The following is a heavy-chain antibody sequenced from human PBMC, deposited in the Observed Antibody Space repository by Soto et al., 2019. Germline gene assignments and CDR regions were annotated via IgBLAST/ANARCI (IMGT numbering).Heavy chain of an antibody. D-gene: IGHD1-7*01. CDR2: ITDSGVTM. V-gene: IGHV3-23*01. CDR1: GFTFSSYA. Sequence: GGSLRLSCAASGFTFSSYAMSWVRQPPGKGLEWVSVITDSGVTMYYADSVKGRFTISRDNSKNTLYLQMNSLRVEDTAVYYCAKLNYLSWFDPWGQGTLVTVSS. J-gene: IGHJ5*02. CDR3: AKLNYLSWFDP.